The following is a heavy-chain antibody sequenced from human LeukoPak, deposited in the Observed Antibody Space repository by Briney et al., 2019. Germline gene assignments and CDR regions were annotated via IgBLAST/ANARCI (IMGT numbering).Heavy chain of an antibody. CDR2: INPSGGST. J-gene: IGHJ6*03. V-gene: IGHV1-46*01. Sequence: ASVKVSCKASGYTFTSYYMHWVRQAPGQGLEWMGIINPSGGSTSYAQKFQGRVTITADKSTSTAYMELSSLRSEDTAVYYCARSSWYGSSFYYYYYMDVWGKGTTVTVSS. D-gene: IGHD6-13*01. CDR1: GYTFTSYY. CDR3: ARSSWYGSSFYYYYYMDV.